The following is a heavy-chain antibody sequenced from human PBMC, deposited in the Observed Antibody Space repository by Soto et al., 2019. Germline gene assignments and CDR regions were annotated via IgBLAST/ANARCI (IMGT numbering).Heavy chain of an antibody. D-gene: IGHD5-18*01. Sequence: QVQLVESGGGVVQPGRSLRLSCAASGFTFSSYGMHWVRQAPGKGLEWVAVISNDGSKKYYADSVKGRFTISRDNSKNTLYLKMNSLRAEDTAVYYCAKDSGTAMVTSYYYYGMDVWCQGTTVTVSS. V-gene: IGHV3-30*18. J-gene: IGHJ6*02. CDR3: AKDSGTAMVTSYYYYGMDV. CDR1: GFTFSSYG. CDR2: ISNDGSKK.